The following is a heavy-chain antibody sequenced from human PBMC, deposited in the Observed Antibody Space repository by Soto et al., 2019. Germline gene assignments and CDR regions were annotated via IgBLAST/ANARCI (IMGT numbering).Heavy chain of an antibody. D-gene: IGHD2-2*01. CDR2: IKQDGSEK. CDR3: AREVRCSSTSCPRQYSSSSAFDI. V-gene: IGHV3-7*01. J-gene: IGHJ3*02. CDR1: GFTFSSYW. Sequence: GGSLRLSCAASGFTFSSYWMSWVRQAPGKGLEWVANIKQDGSEKYYVDSVKGRFTISRDNAKNSLYLQMNSLRAEDTAVYYCAREVRCSSTSCPRQYSSSSAFDIWGQGTMVTVSS.